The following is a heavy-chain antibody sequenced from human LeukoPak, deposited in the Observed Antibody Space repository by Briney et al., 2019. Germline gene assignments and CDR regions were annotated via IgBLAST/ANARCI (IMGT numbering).Heavy chain of an antibody. CDR3: ASILRVSRDY. CDR1: GFTFSSYT. D-gene: IGHD2-8*01. J-gene: IGHJ4*02. CDR2: ISGSGGNT. V-gene: IGHV3-23*01. Sequence: PGGSLRLSCAASGFTFSSYTMSWVRQAPGKGLEWVSRISGSGGNTYYADSAKGRFTISRDDSKNTLYLQMNNLRAEDTAVYYCASILRVSRDYWGQGTLVTVSS.